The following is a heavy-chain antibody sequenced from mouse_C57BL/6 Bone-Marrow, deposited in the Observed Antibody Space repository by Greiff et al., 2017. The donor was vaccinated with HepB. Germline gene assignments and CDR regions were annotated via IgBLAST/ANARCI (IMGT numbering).Heavy chain of an antibody. J-gene: IGHJ2*01. Sequence: QVQLQQPGAELVKPGASVKLSCKASGYTFTSYWMHWVKQRPGQGLEWIGMIHPNSGSTNYNEKFKSKATLTVDNSSSTAYMQLSSLTSEDSAVYYCARYHYYGSSGDYFDYWGQGTTLTVSS. V-gene: IGHV1-64*01. CDR2: IHPNSGST. CDR3: ARYHYYGSSGDYFDY. CDR1: GYTFTSYW. D-gene: IGHD1-1*01.